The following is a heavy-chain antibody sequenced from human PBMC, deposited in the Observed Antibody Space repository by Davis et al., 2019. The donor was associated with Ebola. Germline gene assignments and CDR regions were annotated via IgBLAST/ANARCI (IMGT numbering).Heavy chain of an antibody. CDR2: ISGSGGST. CDR3: AKSVLLWFRESFDY. CDR1: GGSVSSGSYY. D-gene: IGHD3-10*01. V-gene: IGHV3-23*01. Sequence: ETLSLTCTVSGGSVSSGSYYWSWIRQPPGKGLEWVSAISGSGGSTYYADSVKGRFTISRDNSKNTLYLQMNSLRAEDTAVYYCAKSVLLWFRESFDYWGQGTLVTVSS. J-gene: IGHJ4*02.